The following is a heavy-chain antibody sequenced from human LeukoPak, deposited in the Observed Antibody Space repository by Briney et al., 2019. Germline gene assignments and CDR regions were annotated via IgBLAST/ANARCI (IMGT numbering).Heavy chain of an antibody. Sequence: GNSLRLSCAASGFTFSSSGMHWVRQAPGKGLEWVAVIWYDGSNRYYADPVKGRFTVSRDNSKNTLYLQMNSLRAEDTAVYYCARGAVVTANPDYWGQGTLVTVSS. CDR3: ARGAVVTANPDY. J-gene: IGHJ4*02. CDR2: IWYDGSNR. V-gene: IGHV3-33*01. D-gene: IGHD2-21*02. CDR1: GFTFSSSG.